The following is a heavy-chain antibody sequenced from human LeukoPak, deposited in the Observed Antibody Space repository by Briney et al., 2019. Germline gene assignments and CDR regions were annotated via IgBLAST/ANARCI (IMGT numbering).Heavy chain of an antibody. CDR1: EFTFSSYE. D-gene: IGHD5-18*01. Sequence: GESLRLSCSASEFTFSSYEMNWVRQAPGKGLEWVSYISGGGDTTLYADSVKGRFTTSRDNAKNSLYLQLTSLRAEDTAVYYCARVGRIQYFDCWGQGTLVTGSS. CDR3: ARVGRIQYFDC. J-gene: IGHJ4*02. CDR2: ISGGGDTT. V-gene: IGHV3-48*03.